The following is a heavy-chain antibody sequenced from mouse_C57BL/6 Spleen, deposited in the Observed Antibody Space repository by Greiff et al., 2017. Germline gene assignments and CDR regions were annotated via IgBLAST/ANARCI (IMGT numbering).Heavy chain of an antibody. CDR2: IWRGGST. D-gene: IGHD2-4*01. J-gene: IGHJ3*01. Sequence: QVQLKESGPGLVQPSQSLSITCTVSGFSLTSYGVHWVRQSPGKGLEWLGVIWRGGSTDYNAAFISRLSISKDNSKSQVFCKMNSLQADDTAIYYCARPLYDYAWFAYWGQGTLVTVSA. CDR1: GFSLTSYG. V-gene: IGHV2-2*01. CDR3: ARPLYDYAWFAY.